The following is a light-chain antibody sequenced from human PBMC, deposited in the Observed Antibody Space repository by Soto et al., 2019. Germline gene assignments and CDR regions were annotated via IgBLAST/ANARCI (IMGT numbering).Light chain of an antibody. CDR3: MQALQTPRT. V-gene: IGKV2-28*01. J-gene: IGKJ2*02. CDR1: QSLPHSNGYNF. Sequence: DIVMTQSPLSLPVTPGEPASISCRSSQSLPHSNGYNFLDWYLQKPGQSPQLLIYLGSNRASGVPDRVSGSGSGTDFTLKISRVEAEDVGVYYCMQALQTPRTFGQGTKLEIK. CDR2: LGS.